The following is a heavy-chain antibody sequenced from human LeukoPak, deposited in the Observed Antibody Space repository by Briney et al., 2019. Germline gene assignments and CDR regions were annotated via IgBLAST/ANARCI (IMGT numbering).Heavy chain of an antibody. CDR3: VRHDYYYGMDV. J-gene: IGHJ6*02. CDR1: GFTFSSYS. D-gene: IGHD3-3*01. CDR2: ISSSRSII. V-gene: IGHV3-48*01. Sequence: GGSLRLSCAASGFTFSSYSMNWVRQAPGKGLEWLSYISSSRSIIYYADSVKGRFTISRDSAKNSLSLQMTSLRAEDTAVYYCVRHDYYYGMDVWGQGTTVTVSS.